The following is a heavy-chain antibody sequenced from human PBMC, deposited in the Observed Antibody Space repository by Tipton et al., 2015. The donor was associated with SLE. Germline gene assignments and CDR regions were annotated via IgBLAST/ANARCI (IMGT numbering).Heavy chain of an antibody. V-gene: IGHV4-34*01. J-gene: IGHJ4*02. CDR3: ARPYYDFWSGYSYYFDY. CDR2: INHSGST. D-gene: IGHD3-3*01. Sequence: TLSLTCAVYGGSFSGYYWSWIRQPPGKGLEWIGEINHSGSTNYNPSLKSRVTISVDTSKNQLSLKLSSVTAADTAVYFCARPYYDFWSGYSYYFDYWGQGTLVTVSS. CDR1: GGSFSGYY.